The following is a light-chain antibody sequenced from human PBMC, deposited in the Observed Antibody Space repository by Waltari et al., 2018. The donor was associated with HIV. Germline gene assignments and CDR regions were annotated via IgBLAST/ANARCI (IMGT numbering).Light chain of an antibody. CDR2: EVS. Sequence: QSALTQPASVSGSPGQSITISCTGTSSDVGGYNYVSWYQQHPGKAPKRMIYEVSNRPSGVSNRFSGSKSGNTASLTISGLQAEDEADYYCSSYTSNVVFGGGTKLTVL. V-gene: IGLV2-14*01. J-gene: IGLJ2*01. CDR3: SSYTSNVV. CDR1: SSDVGGYNY.